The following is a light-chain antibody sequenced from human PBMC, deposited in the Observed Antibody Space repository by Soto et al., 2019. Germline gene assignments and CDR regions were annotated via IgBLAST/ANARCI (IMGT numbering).Light chain of an antibody. CDR2: ATS. V-gene: IGKV3-20*01. Sequence: EIVLTQSPGTLSLSPGERATLSCRASQSVSSSYLAWYQQKPGQAPRLLIHATSSRANTGIPDRFSGSGSGTDFTLTISRLEPEDFAVHYCQQYGSSPLTFGGGTKVDIK. CDR1: QSVSSSY. J-gene: IGKJ4*01. CDR3: QQYGSSPLT.